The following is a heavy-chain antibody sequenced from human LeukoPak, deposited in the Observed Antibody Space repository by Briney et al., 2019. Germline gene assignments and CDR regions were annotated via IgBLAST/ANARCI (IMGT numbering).Heavy chain of an antibody. Sequence: SETLSLTCAVYGGSFSGYYWSWIRQPPGKGLEWIGEINHSGNTNYNPSLKSRVTISVDTSKNQFSLKLSSVTAADTAVYYCARGRVVAWFDPWGQGTLVTVSS. V-gene: IGHV4-34*01. CDR3: ARGRVVAWFDP. J-gene: IGHJ5*02. CDR1: GGSFSGYY. D-gene: IGHD2-2*01. CDR2: INHSGNT.